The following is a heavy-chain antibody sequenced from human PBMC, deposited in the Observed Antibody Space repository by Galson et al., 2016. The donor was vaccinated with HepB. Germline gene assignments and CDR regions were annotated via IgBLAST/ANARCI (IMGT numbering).Heavy chain of an antibody. CDR1: GFGFSHAW. Sequence: SLRLSCATSGFGFSHAWMHWVRQAPGKGLEWVGRIKSKNDGETTHYAAPVKGRFAISRDDSKNTLYLQINSLKTEDTAVYYCTVGPTYDFWSGYYMLDPWGQGTLVTVSS. D-gene: IGHD3-3*01. J-gene: IGHJ5*02. CDR3: TVGPTYDFWSGYYMLDP. V-gene: IGHV3-15*07. CDR2: IKSKNDGETT.